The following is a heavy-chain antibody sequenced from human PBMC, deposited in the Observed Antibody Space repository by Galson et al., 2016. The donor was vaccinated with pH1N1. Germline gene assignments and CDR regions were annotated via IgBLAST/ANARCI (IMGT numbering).Heavy chain of an antibody. V-gene: IGHV4-31*03. CDR2: IYYSGST. J-gene: IGHJ4*02. CDR1: GGSISSGGYY. CDR3: ARVPRGEQLYYCDY. D-gene: IGHD3-16*01. Sequence: TLSLTCTVSGGSISSGGYYWSWIRQHPGKGLEWIGYIYYSGSTYYNPSLKSRVSISVDTSKNRFSLKLSSVTAADTAVYYCARVPRGEQLYYCDYLGQGTLVPF.